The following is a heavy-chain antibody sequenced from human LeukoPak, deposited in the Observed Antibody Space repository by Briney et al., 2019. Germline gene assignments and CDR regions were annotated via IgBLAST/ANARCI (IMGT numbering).Heavy chain of an antibody. D-gene: IGHD3-16*01. V-gene: IGHV1-46*01. J-gene: IGHJ4*02. CDR1: GYTFTINH. CDR2: INPSGDST. Sequence: ASVKTSCKASGYTFTINHIHWVRQAPGQGLEWMGVINPSGDSTTYAQNFQGRVTMTRDTSTSTVYMELRSLRSEDTAIYYCAKLATSDTGETYWGQGILVTVSS. CDR3: AKLATSDTGETY.